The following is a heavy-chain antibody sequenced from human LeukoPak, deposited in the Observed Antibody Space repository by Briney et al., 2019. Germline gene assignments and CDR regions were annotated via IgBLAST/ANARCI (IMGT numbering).Heavy chain of an antibody. CDR1: GFTFSSYG. CDR3: AKTHRTYYYDSSGYNDALDI. Sequence: PGGSLRLSCAASGFTFSSYGMSWVRQAPGKGLEWVSAISGSGGSTYYADSVKGRFTISRDNSKNTLYLQMNSLRAEDTAVYYCAKTHRTYYYDSSGYNDALDIWGQGTMVTVSS. V-gene: IGHV3-23*01. J-gene: IGHJ3*02. D-gene: IGHD3-22*01. CDR2: ISGSGGST.